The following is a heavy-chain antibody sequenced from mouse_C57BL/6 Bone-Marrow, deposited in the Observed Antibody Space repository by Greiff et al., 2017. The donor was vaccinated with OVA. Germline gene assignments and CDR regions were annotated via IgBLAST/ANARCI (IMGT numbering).Heavy chain of an antibody. CDR2: IDPENGDT. CDR3: TTWSIAY. J-gene: IGHJ3*01. D-gene: IGHD5-1*01. V-gene: IGHV14-4*01. Sequence: EVKLLESGAELVRPGASVKLSCTASGFNIKDDYMHWVKQRPEQGLEWIGWIDPENGDTEYASKFQGKATITADTSSNTAYLQLSSLTSEDTAVYYCTTWSIAYWGQGTLVTVSA. CDR1: GFNIKDDY.